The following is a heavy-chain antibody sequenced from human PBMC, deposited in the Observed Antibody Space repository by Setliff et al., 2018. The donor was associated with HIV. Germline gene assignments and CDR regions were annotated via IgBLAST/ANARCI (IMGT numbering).Heavy chain of an antibody. D-gene: IGHD2-2*01. CDR2: INHSGKT. V-gene: IGHV4-34*01. CDR1: GGSFSNYY. J-gene: IGHJ4*02. Sequence: PSETLSLTCAVYGGSFSNYYWSWIRQPPGKGPEWIGEINHSGKTDYNPSLKNRVTISVDTSKNQFSLKVNSVTAADTAVYYCARQGLVLVPASIDWRLPPSPIDYWGQGALVTVSS. CDR3: ARQGLVLVPASIDWRLPPSPIDY.